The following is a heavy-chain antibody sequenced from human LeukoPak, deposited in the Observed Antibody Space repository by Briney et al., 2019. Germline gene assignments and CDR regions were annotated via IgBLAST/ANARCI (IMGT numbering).Heavy chain of an antibody. CDR2: IYYSGST. Sequence: PSETLSLTCSVSGGSISRYYWSWIRQPPGKGLEWIGYIYYSGSTNYNPSLESRVTILEDTSKNQLSLKLSSVTAADTAVYYCARAGSGWSFDYWGQGTLVTVSS. D-gene: IGHD6-19*01. CDR1: GGSISRYY. V-gene: IGHV4-59*01. CDR3: ARAGSGWSFDY. J-gene: IGHJ4*02.